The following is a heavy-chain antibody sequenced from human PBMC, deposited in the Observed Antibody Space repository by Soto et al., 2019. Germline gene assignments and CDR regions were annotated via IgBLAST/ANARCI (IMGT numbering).Heavy chain of an antibody. D-gene: IGHD6-25*01. CDR2: IIPIFATA. J-gene: IGHJ6*02. Sequence: SGQVSCEASGGTFSSYAISWVRQAPGQGLEWMGGIIPIFATANYAQKFQRRVTITEDESTSTAYMQLSSLRSEDTAVYYCARKEQRQRGAYYYYGMDVWGQGTTVTVSS. CDR1: GGTFSSYA. CDR3: ARKEQRQRGAYYYYGMDV. V-gene: IGHV1-69*13.